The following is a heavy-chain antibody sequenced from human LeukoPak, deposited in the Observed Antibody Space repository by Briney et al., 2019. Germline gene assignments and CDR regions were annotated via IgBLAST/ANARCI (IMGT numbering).Heavy chain of an antibody. J-gene: IGHJ4*02. Sequence: GRSLRLSCAPSGLTFSSYAMHWARQAPGKGREWVAVISYDGSNKYYADSVKGRFTISRDNSKHTLYLQMNSLRAEDAAVYYCADATDIVATMNYWGQGTLVTVSS. D-gene: IGHD5-12*01. V-gene: IGHV3-30*04. CDR2: ISYDGSNK. CDR3: ADATDIVATMNY. CDR1: GLTFSSYA.